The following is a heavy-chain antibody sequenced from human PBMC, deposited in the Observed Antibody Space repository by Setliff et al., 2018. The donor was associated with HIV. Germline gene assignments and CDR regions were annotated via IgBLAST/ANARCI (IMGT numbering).Heavy chain of an antibody. CDR3: VNRAWLES. V-gene: IGHV3-23*01. Sequence: PGGSLRLSCAASGFTFNNYAMNWVRQAPGKGLEWVSAITGSGGGTYYADSVKGRFTISRDNSKDTLYLQMNGLRAEDTAVYYCVNRAWLESWGQGTLVTVSS. J-gene: IGHJ4*02. CDR1: GFTFNNYA. CDR2: ITGSGGGT.